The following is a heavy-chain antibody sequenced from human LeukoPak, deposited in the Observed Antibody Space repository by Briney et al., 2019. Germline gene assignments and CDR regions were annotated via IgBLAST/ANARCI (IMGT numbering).Heavy chain of an antibody. Sequence: ASVKVSCKASGYTFTSYYMHWVRQAPGKGLEWMGSFDPEDGETIYAQKFQGRVTITADESTSTAYMELSSLRSEDTAVYYCARDILTYYYDSSGYHYDAFDIWGQGTMVTVSS. J-gene: IGHJ3*02. CDR1: GYTFTSYY. D-gene: IGHD3-22*01. V-gene: IGHV1-46*01. CDR3: ARDILTYYYDSSGYHYDAFDI. CDR2: FDPEDGET.